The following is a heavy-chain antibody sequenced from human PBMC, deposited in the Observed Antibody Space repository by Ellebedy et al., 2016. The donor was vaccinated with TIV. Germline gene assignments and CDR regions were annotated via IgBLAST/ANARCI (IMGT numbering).Heavy chain of an antibody. CDR1: GGSISNYY. D-gene: IGHD1-26*01. V-gene: IGHV4-59*12. CDR2: IYNSGST. CDR3: ARGIGSFDY. J-gene: IGHJ4*02. Sequence: SETLSLTCTVFGGSISNYYWTWIRQPPGKGLEWIGYIYNSGSTNYNPSLKSRATMSVDASKNQFSLKLSSVTAADTAVYYCARGIGSFDYWGQGTLVTVSS.